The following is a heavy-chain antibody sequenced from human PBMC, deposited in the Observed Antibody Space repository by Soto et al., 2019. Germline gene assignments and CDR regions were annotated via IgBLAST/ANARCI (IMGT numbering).Heavy chain of an antibody. J-gene: IGHJ5*02. CDR2: IYYSGST. CDR1: GGSISSSSYY. D-gene: IGHD6-13*01. Sequence: SETLSLTCTVSGGSISSSSYYWGWIRQPPGKGLEWIGSIYYSGSTYYNPSLKSRVTISVDTSKNQFSLKLSSVTAADTAVYYCASSSLAAAGVWWFDPWGQGTLVTVSS. V-gene: IGHV4-39*01. CDR3: ASSSLAAAGVWWFDP.